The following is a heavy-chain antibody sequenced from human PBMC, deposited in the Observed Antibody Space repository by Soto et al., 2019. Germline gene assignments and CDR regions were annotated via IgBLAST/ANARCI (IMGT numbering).Heavy chain of an antibody. Sequence: TSETLSLTCTVSGGSISSSSYYWGWIRQPPGKGLEWIGSIYYSGSTYYNPSLKSRVTISVDTSKNQFSLKLSSVTAADTAVYYCARYYWQLVNYFAYWGQGTLVTVSS. J-gene: IGHJ4*02. D-gene: IGHD6-6*01. CDR2: IYYSGST. CDR3: ARYYWQLVNYFAY. V-gene: IGHV4-39*01. CDR1: GGSISSSSYY.